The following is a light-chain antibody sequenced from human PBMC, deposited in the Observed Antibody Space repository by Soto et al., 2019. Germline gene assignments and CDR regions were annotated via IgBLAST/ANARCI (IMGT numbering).Light chain of an antibody. CDR2: KAF. Sequence: DIQMTQSPSTLSASVGDRVTITCRASQSVGSWLAWYQQKPGKAPKLLIYKAFSLESGVPSRFSGSRSGTEFSLTISSLQPDDFASYHCQQYGSSSPWTFGQGTKVEIK. V-gene: IGKV1-5*03. J-gene: IGKJ1*01. CDR1: QSVGSW. CDR3: QQYGSSSPWT.